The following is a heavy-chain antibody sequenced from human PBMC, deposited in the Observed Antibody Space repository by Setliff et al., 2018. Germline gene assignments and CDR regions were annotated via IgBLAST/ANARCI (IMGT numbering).Heavy chain of an antibody. CDR3: ARDLGNWFDP. V-gene: IGHV3-53*01. D-gene: IGHD3-16*01. CDR2: IYNRDSR. CDR1: GFTAGGNY. J-gene: IGHJ5*01. Sequence: GGSLRLSCAASGFTAGGNYMNWVRQAPGKGLEWVSVIYNRDSRYYADSVKGRLTTSRDDSKNTLYLQMNNLGAEDPAIYYCARDLGNWFDPWGQEPWSPSPQ.